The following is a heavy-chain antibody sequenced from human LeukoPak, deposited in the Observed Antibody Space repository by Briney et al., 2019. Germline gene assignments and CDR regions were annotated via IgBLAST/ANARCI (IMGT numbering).Heavy chain of an antibody. Sequence: ASVKVSYKASGGTFSSYAISWVRQAPGQGLEWMGGIIPIFGTANYAQKFQGRVTITADESTSTAYMELSSLRSEDTAVYYCARDVSIAAIGVFDYWGQGTLVTVSS. D-gene: IGHD6-25*01. CDR1: GGTFSSYA. CDR2: IIPIFGTA. V-gene: IGHV1-69*13. CDR3: ARDVSIAAIGVFDY. J-gene: IGHJ4*02.